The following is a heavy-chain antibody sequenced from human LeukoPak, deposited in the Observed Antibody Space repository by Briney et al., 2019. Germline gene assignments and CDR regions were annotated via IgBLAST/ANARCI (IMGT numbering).Heavy chain of an antibody. V-gene: IGHV3-23*01. CDR3: AKVRYYYGSGYYYYMDV. CDR1: GFTFSTYG. J-gene: IGHJ6*03. Sequence: GGSLRLSCAASGFTFSTYGMSWVRQAPGKGLEWVSGISGSGGSTYYADSVKGRFTISRDNSKNTLYLQMNSLRAEDTAVYYCAKVRYYYGSGYYYYMDVWGKGTTVTISS. D-gene: IGHD3-10*01. CDR2: ISGSGGST.